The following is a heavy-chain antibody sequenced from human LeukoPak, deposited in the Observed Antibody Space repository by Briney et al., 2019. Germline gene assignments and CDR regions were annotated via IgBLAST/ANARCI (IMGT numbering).Heavy chain of an antibody. CDR2: ISSSSSYI. CDR3: ARDLYYYDSSGYDRHAFDI. D-gene: IGHD3-22*01. V-gene: IGHV3-21*04. J-gene: IGHJ3*02. Sequence: GGSLRLSCAASGFTFSSYSMNWVRQAPGKGLEWVSSISSSSSYIYYADSVKGRFTISRDNAKNSLYLQMNSLRSEDTAVYYCARDLYYYDSSGYDRHAFDIWGQGTMVTVSS. CDR1: GFTFSSYS.